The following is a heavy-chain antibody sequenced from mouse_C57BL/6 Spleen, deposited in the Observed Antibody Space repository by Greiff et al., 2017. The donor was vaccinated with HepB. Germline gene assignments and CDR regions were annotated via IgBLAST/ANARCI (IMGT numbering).Heavy chain of an antibody. D-gene: IGHD4-1*01. J-gene: IGHJ3*01. CDR2: ISDGGSYT. CDR1: GFTFSSYA. Sequence: EVKLQESGGGLVKPGGSLKLSCAASGFTFSSYAMSWVRQTPEKRLEWVATISDGGSYTYYPDNVKGRFTISRDNAKNNLYLQMSHLKSEDTAMYYCARLWDEGAWFAYRGQGTLVTVSA. CDR3: ARLWDEGAWFAY. V-gene: IGHV5-4*03.